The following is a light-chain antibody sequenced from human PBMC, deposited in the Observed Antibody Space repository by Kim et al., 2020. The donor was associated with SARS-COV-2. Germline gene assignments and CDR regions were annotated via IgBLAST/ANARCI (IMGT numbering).Light chain of an antibody. CDR2: AAS. CDR1: QDINNY. CDR3: QKYNSGPRA. J-gene: IGKJ4*01. V-gene: IGKV1-27*01. Sequence: DIQMTQSPSSLSVSVGDRVTITCRASQDINNYLAWYQQKPGKVPKLLIYAASTLQSGVPSRFSGSGSGTDFTLTISSLQPEDVASYYCQKYNSGPRAFGGGTKVDIK.